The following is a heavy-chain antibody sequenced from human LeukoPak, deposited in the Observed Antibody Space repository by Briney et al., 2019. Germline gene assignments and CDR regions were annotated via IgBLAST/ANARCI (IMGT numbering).Heavy chain of an antibody. CDR3: ASLYDIVGTTVDD. D-gene: IGHD1-26*01. CDR2: IDPNTGGT. J-gene: IGHJ4*02. CDR1: GYTFTNYY. Sequence: ASVKVSCKTSGYTFTNYYIHWVRQAPGQGLEWMGRIDPNTGGTKSAKNFQGRVTMTRDTSISTAYMALSGLRSDDTAVYYCASLYDIVGTTVDDWGQGTLVTVSS. V-gene: IGHV1-2*06.